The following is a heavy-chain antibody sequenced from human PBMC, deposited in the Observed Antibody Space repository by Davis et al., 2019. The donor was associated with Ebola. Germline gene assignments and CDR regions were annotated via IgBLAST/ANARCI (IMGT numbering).Heavy chain of an antibody. Sequence: ASVKVSCKASGYTFTSYDINWVRQATGQGLEWMGWMNPNSGNTGYAQKFQGRVTITRNTSISTAYMELSSLRYEDTAVYYCARGERYYYGSDALYYFDYWGQGTLVTVSS. D-gene: IGHD3-10*01. CDR1: GYTFTSYD. CDR2: MNPNSGNT. V-gene: IGHV1-8*03. J-gene: IGHJ4*02. CDR3: ARGERYYYGSDALYYFDY.